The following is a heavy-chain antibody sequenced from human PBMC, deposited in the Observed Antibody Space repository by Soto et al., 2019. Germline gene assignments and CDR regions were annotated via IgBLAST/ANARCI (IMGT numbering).Heavy chain of an antibody. V-gene: IGHV4-59*11. J-gene: IGHJ5*02. Sequence: SETLSLTCDVSGVSITSHYWNWIRQSPGMGLEWIGSTYFRGSASYNPSLKSRVTISLDTSKDQLSLTLSAVTAADSAVYYCARDLRSRGWFDPWGPGILVTVSS. CDR1: GVSITSHY. CDR2: TYFRGSA. CDR3: ARDLRSRGWFDP.